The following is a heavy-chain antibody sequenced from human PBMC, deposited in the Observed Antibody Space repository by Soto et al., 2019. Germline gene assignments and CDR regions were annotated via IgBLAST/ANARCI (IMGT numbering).Heavy chain of an antibody. CDR1: GGSISTVGHY. CDR3: ARATGTLRSRNCDY. V-gene: IGHV4-31*03. CDR2: IYRTGST. Sequence: SETLSLTCSVSGGSISTVGHYWTWIRQPPGKGLEWIGSIYRTGSTYYSKSLRSRLTMSVDTSKSQFSLRLSSVTAADTAVYYCARATGTLRSRNCDYWGQGSLVTVSS. D-gene: IGHD1-1*01. J-gene: IGHJ4*02.